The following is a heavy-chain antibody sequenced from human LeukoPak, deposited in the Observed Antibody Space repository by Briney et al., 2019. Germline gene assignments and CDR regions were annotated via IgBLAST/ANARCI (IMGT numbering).Heavy chain of an antibody. V-gene: IGHV4-34*01. CDR1: GGSFSGYY. CDR3: ARGSVDIVVVPTDHYYYYMDV. D-gene: IGHD2-2*01. Sequence: PSETLSLTCAVYGGSFSGYYWSWIRQPPGKGLEWIGEINHSGSTNYNPSLKSRVTISVDTSKNQFSLKLSSVTAADTAVYYCARGSVDIVVVPTDHYYYYMDVWGKGTTVTVSS. CDR2: INHSGST. J-gene: IGHJ6*03.